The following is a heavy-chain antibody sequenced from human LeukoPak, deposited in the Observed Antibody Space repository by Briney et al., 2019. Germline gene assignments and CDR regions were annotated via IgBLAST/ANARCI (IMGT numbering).Heavy chain of an antibody. CDR2: INSDGSST. CDR3: ARVCSSTSCYYYYGMDV. Sequence: GGSLRLSCAASGFTFSSYRMPWVRQAPGKGLVWVSRINSDGSSTSYADSVKGRFTISRDNAKNTLYLQMNSLRAEDTAVYYCARVCSSTSCYYYYGMDVWGQGTTVTVSS. V-gene: IGHV3-74*01. CDR1: GFTFSSYR. D-gene: IGHD2-2*01. J-gene: IGHJ6*02.